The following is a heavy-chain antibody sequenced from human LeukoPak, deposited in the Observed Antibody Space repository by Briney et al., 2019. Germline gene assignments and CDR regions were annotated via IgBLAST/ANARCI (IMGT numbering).Heavy chain of an antibody. CDR2: IWSDGTNR. D-gene: IGHD4-11*01. CDR3: ARDAQRGFDYSNSLQY. Sequence: AGGSLRLSCAATGFTFNHYGMHWVRQAPGKGLEWVAVIWSDGTNRYYADSVKGRFTISRDDSRNTVYLQMNSLRPEDTGVYYCARDAQRGFDYSNSLQYWGQGTPVTVST. J-gene: IGHJ4*02. CDR1: GFTFNHYG. V-gene: IGHV3-33*01.